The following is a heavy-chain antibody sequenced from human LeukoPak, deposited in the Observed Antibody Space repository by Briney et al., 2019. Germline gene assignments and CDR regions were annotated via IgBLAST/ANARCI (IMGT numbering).Heavy chain of an antibody. CDR2: IKQDGSEK. V-gene: IGHV3-7*02. CDR1: GFTFSNVW. Sequence: PGGSLRLSCAASGFTFSNVWMNWVRQAPGKGLEWVANIKQDGSEKYYVDSVKGRFTISRDNAKNSLYLQMNSLRAEDTAVYYCARGQPSGSFDYWGQGTLVTVSS. D-gene: IGHD1-26*01. CDR3: ARGQPSGSFDY. J-gene: IGHJ4*02.